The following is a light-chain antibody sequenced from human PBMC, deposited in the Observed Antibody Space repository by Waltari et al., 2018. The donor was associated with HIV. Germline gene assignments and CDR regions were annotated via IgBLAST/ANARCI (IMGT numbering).Light chain of an antibody. CDR2: GVT. V-gene: IGLV2-11*01. Sequence: QSALTPPRPVSGSPGPSVTISCTGTNSDVGGYNYVSWYQHHPGKPPKLMIYGVTKRPSGVPDRFSGSKSVNKASLTISGLQDDDEADYYCCSYAGTYTWVFGGGTKLTVL. CDR1: NSDVGGYNY. J-gene: IGLJ3*02. CDR3: CSYAGTYTWV.